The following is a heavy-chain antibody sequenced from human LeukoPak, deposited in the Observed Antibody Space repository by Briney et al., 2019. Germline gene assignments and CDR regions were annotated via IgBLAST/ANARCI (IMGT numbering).Heavy chain of an antibody. D-gene: IGHD3-10*01. J-gene: IGHJ3*02. CDR3: ARFGPRYDDAFDI. CDR1: GYTFTSYD. CDR2: MNPNSGNT. V-gene: IGHV1-8*01. Sequence: ASVKVSCKASGYTFTSYDINWVRQATGQGLEWMGWMNPNSGNTGYAQKFQGRVTMNRNTSISTAYMELSSLRSEDTAVYYCARFGPRYDDAFDIWGQGTMVTVSS.